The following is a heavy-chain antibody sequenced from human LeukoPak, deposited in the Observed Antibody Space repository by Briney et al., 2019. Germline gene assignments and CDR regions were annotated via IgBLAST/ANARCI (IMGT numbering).Heavy chain of an antibody. CDR3: AKRDTFDY. J-gene: IGHJ4*02. CDR1: GFTFSNYA. CDR2: ISGSGGST. V-gene: IGHV3-23*01. Sequence: GGSLRLSCVASGFTFSNYAMSWVRQAPGKGLEWVSAISGSGGSTYYADSVKGRFTISRDNSKNMLYLQMNSLRADDTAVYYYAKRDTFDYWGQGTLVTVSS. D-gene: IGHD5-18*01.